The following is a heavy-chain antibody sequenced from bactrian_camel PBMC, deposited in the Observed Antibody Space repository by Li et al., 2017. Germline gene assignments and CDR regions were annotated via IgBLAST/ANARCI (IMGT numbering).Heavy chain of an antibody. CDR3: AAATSPTCIEARRVTY. J-gene: IGHJ4*01. CDR2: VATFGSST. D-gene: IGHD2*01. Sequence: HVQLVESGGGSVQAGGSLKLSCAAAGDLLGRNCMAWFRQAPGKEREGVAAVATFGSSTSYADSVKGRFTISRENANNTAFLQINNLKPEDTATYYCAAATSPTCIEARRVTYWGQGTQVTVS. V-gene: IGHV3S53*01. CDR1: GDLLGRNC.